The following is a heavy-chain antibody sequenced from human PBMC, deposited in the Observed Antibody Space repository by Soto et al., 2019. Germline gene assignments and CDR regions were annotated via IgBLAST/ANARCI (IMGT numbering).Heavy chain of an antibody. CDR1: GXTFSSYS. V-gene: IGHV3-23*01. D-gene: IGHD6-6*01. J-gene: IGHJ4*02. Sequence: GSLRLACAASGXTFSSYSMSWVRQAPGKGLELVSAISGSGGRTYYADSVKGRFTISRDNSKNTLYLQMNSMRAEDKAVYYCAKGSIPQNPFDYWGQGTLGTVS. CDR2: ISGSGGRT. CDR3: AKGSIPQNPFDY.